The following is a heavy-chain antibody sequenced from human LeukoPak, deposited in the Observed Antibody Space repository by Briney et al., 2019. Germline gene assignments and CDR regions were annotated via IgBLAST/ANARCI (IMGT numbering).Heavy chain of an antibody. CDR3: ATGGGYSVY. Sequence: PGGSLRLSCAASGFMFSNYWMSWVRQAPGKGLEWVANIKQDESQKYYVDSVKGRFTISRDNAKNSLYLQMTSLRVVDTALYYCATGGGYSVYWGQGTLVTVSS. D-gene: IGHD1-26*01. V-gene: IGHV3-7*04. J-gene: IGHJ4*02. CDR2: IKQDESQK. CDR1: GFMFSNYW.